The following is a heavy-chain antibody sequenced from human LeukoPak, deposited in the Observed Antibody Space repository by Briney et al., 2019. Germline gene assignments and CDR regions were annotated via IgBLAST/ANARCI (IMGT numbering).Heavy chain of an antibody. V-gene: IGHV4-39*07. D-gene: IGHD6-6*01. J-gene: IGHJ4*02. CDR2: IFYSGSA. CDR1: GDSISSTSYY. CDR3: ARNQLGSTFDY. Sequence: PSETLSLTCIVSGDSISSTSYYWAWIRQPPGKGLEWIGMIFYSGSAYYTPSLRGRVTLSVDTSRNQFSLKLSSVTAADAAVYYCARNQLGSTFDYWGQGTLVTVSS.